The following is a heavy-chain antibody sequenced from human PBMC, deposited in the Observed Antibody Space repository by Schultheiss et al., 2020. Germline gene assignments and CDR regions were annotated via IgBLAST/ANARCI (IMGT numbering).Heavy chain of an antibody. Sequence: GGSLRLSCAASGFTVSSNYMSWVRQAPGKGLVWVSRINSDGSSTRYADSVEGRFTISRDNAKNTLYLQMNSLRAEDTAVYYCALGGYGDSDAFDIWGQGTMVTVSS. J-gene: IGHJ3*02. D-gene: IGHD4-17*01. V-gene: IGHV3-74*01. CDR2: INSDGSST. CDR3: ALGGYGDSDAFDI. CDR1: GFTVSSNY.